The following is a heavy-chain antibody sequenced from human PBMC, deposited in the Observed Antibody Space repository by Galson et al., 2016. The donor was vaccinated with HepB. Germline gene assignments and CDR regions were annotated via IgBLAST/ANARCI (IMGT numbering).Heavy chain of an antibody. CDR2: IKEDGSEK. V-gene: IGHV3-7*03. Sequence: SLRLSCAASGFTFSANWMSWVRQAPGKGLEWVANIKEDGSEKYYVDSVKGRFTMSRDNARNSVNLQMNSLSAEDTAVYYCVRDRLKSTYWGQGTLITVSS. D-gene: IGHD2/OR15-2a*01. J-gene: IGHJ4*02. CDR3: VRDRLKSTY. CDR1: GFTFSANW.